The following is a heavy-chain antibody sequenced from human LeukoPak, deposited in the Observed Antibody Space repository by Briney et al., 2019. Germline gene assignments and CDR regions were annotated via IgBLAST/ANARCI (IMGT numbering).Heavy chain of an antibody. V-gene: IGHV4-39*07. CDR3: ASGWFDLSFDY. J-gene: IGHJ4*02. Sequence: SETLSLTCTVSGGSISSSSYYWGWIRQPPGKGLEWIGSIYYSGSTYYNPSLKSRVTISVDTSKNQFSLKLSSVTAADTAVYYCASGWFDLSFDYWGQGTLVTVSS. D-gene: IGHD6-19*01. CDR1: GGSISSSSYY. CDR2: IYYSGST.